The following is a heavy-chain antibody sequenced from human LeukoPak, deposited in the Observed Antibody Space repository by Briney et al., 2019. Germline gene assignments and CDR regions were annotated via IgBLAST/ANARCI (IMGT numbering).Heavy chain of an antibody. CDR3: ARDRKQWLVQPEYFQH. J-gene: IGHJ1*01. Sequence: ASVKVSCTASGYTFSTYGITWVRQAPGQGLEWMGWISTYNGNTYYAQKLQGRVTMTTDTSTSTAYMELRSLRSDDTAVYYCARDRKQWLVQPEYFQHWGQGTLVTVSS. V-gene: IGHV1-18*01. D-gene: IGHD6-19*01. CDR1: GYTFSTYG. CDR2: ISTYNGNT.